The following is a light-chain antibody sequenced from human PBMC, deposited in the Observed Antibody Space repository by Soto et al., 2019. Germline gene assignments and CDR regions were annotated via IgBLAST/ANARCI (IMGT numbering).Light chain of an antibody. J-gene: IGKJ2*01. CDR2: GAS. Sequence: EIVLTQSPGTLSLSPGERGTLSCRASQSVSSSYLAWYQQKPGQAPRLLIYGASSRATGIPDRFSGSGSGTDFTLTISRLEPEDFAVYYCQQYTDSPYTFGQGTKLEIK. CDR1: QSVSSSY. V-gene: IGKV3-20*01. CDR3: QQYTDSPYT.